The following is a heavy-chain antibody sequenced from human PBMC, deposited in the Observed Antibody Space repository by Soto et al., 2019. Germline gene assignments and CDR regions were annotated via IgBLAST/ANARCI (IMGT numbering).Heavy chain of an antibody. J-gene: IGHJ6*02. Sequence: GGSLRLSCAASGFTFSTYWMSWVRRTPGKGLEWVANIKKDGTEKYYVDSVRGRLTVSRDNAKSSLYLQMNSLRVEDTAVYYCTTSPHRDSERVFVWGQGTTVTVSS. V-gene: IGHV3-7*01. D-gene: IGHD1-26*01. CDR3: TTSPHRDSERVFV. CDR2: IKKDGTEK. CDR1: GFTFSTYW.